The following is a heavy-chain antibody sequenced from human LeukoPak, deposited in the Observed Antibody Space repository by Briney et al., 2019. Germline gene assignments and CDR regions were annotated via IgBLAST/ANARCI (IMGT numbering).Heavy chain of an antibody. J-gene: IGHJ5*02. V-gene: IGHV4-39*07. CDR3: ARDSTSFGRWFDP. D-gene: IGHD2-2*01. CDR1: GGSISSSSYY. Sequence: SETLSLTCTVSGGSISSSSYYWGWIRQPPGKGLEWIGSIYYSGSTYYNPSLKSRVTISVDTSKNQFSLKLSSVTAADTAVYYCARDSTSFGRWFDPWGQGTLVTVSS. CDR2: IYYSGST.